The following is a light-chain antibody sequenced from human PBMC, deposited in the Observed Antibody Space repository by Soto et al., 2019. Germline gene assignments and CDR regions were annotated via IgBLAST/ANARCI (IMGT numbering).Light chain of an antibody. V-gene: IGKV3-15*01. CDR1: QIISSN. J-gene: IGKJ1*01. Sequence: EIVMTQSPVTLSVSPGERATLSCRASQIISSNLAWYQQKPGQAPRLLIYGASTRATGIPARFSGSGSGTEFTLTISSLQSEDFAVYYCQQYNNWLWTFGQGTKVEIK. CDR3: QQYNNWLWT. CDR2: GAS.